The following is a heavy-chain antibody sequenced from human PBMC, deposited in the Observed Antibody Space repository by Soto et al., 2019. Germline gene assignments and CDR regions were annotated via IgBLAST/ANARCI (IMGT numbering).Heavy chain of an antibody. CDR2: ISGSGGST. CDR1: GFTFSSYA. D-gene: IGHD2-2*01. J-gene: IGHJ4*02. V-gene: IGHV3-23*01. Sequence: EVQLLESGGGLVQPGGSLRLSCAASGFTFSSYAMSWVRQAPGKGLEWVSAISGSGGSTYYADSVKGRFTISRDNSKNTLYLQMNSLRAEDTAVYYCAKVGLIGVPAAVANDYWGQGTLVTVSS. CDR3: AKVGLIGVPAAVANDY.